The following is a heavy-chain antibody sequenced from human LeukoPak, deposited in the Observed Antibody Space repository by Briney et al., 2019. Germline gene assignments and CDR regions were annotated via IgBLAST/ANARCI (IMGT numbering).Heavy chain of an antibody. V-gene: IGHV3-30*02. D-gene: IGHD2-2*01. CDR2: IRYDGNKK. CDR3: ARDTRGEADY. CDR1: GFTFSNYG. Sequence: RRSLRLSRAASGFTFSNYGMHCVRQAPGKGLEWVAFIRYDGNKKYSTDSVKGRFTIARDDSKSTLYLQMNRLRTEDTAVYYCARDTRGEADYWGHGTLVTVSS. J-gene: IGHJ4*01.